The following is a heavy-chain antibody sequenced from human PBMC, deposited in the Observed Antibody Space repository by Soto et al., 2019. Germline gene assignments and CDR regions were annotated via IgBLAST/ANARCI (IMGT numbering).Heavy chain of an antibody. CDR3: TRDPHALDF. CDR1: GFTFSSYS. V-gene: IGHV3-48*01. J-gene: IGHJ4*02. CDR2: IWKGGTTI. Sequence: EVQLVESGGGLVQPGGSLRLSCAASGFTFSSYSMNWVRQAPGKGLEWVSYIWKGGTTIYYADSVRGRFTISRDNAKNSLYLQMSSLRAEDTAVYYCTRDPHALDFWGQGTLVTVSS. D-gene: IGHD2-8*01.